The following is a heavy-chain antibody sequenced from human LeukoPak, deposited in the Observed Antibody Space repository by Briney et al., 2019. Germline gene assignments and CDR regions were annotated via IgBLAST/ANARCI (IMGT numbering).Heavy chain of an antibody. Sequence: PGGSLRLSCAASGFTFSSYGMHWVRQAPGKGLEWVAVIWYDGSNKYYADSVKGRFTISRDNSKNTLYLQMNSLRAEDTAVYYCAKDGETIYYDCSGPDYWGQGTLVTVSS. CDR1: GFTFSSYG. J-gene: IGHJ4*02. V-gene: IGHV3-33*06. CDR3: AKDGETIYYDCSGPDY. D-gene: IGHD3-22*01. CDR2: IWYDGSNK.